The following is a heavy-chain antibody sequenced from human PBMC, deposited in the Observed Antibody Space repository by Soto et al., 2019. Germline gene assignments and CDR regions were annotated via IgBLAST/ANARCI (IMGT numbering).Heavy chain of an antibody. Sequence: EVQLVESGGGLVKPGGSLRLSCAASGFTFSSYSMNWVRQAPGKGLEWVSSISSSSSYLYYAASVKGRFTTCSANAMNPRYLHINSLIAEDTAVYYCAREWLVSGSQRFDYCGQGTLVTVSS. CDR2: ISSSSSYL. CDR1: GFTFSSYS. D-gene: IGHD1-26*01. CDR3: AREWLVSGSQRFDY. J-gene: IGHJ4*02. V-gene: IGHV3-21*01.